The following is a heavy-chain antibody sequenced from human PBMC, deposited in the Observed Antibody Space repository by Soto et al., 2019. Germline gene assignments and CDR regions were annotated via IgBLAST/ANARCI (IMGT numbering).Heavy chain of an antibody. V-gene: IGHV4-39*07. CDR1: GGSISSSSYY. CDR2: IYYSGST. Sequence: PSETLSLTCTVSGGSISSSSYYWGWIRQPPGKGLEWIGSIYYSGSTYYNPSLKSPVTISVDTSKNQVSLKLSSVTAADTAVYYCAVGSGWWTKHFDYWGQGTLVTVSS. D-gene: IGHD6-19*01. CDR3: AVGSGWWTKHFDY. J-gene: IGHJ4*02.